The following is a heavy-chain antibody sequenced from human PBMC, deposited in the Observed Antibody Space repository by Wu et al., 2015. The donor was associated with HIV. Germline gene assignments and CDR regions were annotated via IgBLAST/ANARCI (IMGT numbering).Heavy chain of an antibody. J-gene: IGHJ5*02. CDR1: GYTFTSYY. CDR2: INPSGGST. D-gene: IGHD1-26*01. CDR3: ARDLVPPQWELPLYNNWFDP. V-gene: IGHV1-46*01. Sequence: QVQLVQSGAEVKKPGASVKVSCKASGYTFTSYYMHWVRQAPGQGLEWMGIINPSGGSTSYAQKFQGRVTMTRDTSTSTVYMELSSLRSEDTAVYYCARDLVPPQWELPLYNNWFDPWGQGTLVTVSS.